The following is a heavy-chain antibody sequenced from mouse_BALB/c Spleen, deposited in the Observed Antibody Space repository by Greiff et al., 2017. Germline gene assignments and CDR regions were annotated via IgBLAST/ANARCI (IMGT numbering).Heavy chain of an antibody. Sequence: EVQLQQSGPELVKPGASVKIPCKASGYTFTDYNMDWVKQSHGKSLEWIGDINPNNGGTIYNQKFKGKATLTVDKSSSTAYMELRSLTSEDTAVYYCARGGTARATFYFDYWGQGTTLTVSS. D-gene: IGHD3-2*01. J-gene: IGHJ2*01. V-gene: IGHV1-18*01. CDR3: ARGGTARATFYFDY. CDR2: INPNNGGT. CDR1: GYTFTDYN.